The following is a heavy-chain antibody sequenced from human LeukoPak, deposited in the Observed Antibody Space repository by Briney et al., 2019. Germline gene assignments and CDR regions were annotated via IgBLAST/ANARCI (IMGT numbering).Heavy chain of an antibody. CDR1: GGSFSNYY. V-gene: IGHV4-4*07. CDR2: IYTSGST. CDR3: ARQPPQYYGMDV. Sequence: SETLSLTCTVSGGSFSNYYWSWIRQPAGKGLEWIGRIYTSGSTNYNPSVKSRVAMSVDTSSNQFSLKLTSVTAADTAVYYCARQPPQYYGMDVWGQGTTVTVSS. D-gene: IGHD1-14*01. J-gene: IGHJ6*02.